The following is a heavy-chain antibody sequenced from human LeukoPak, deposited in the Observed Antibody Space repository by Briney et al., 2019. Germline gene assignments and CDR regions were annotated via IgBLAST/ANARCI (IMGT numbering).Heavy chain of an antibody. J-gene: IGHJ4*02. CDR2: ISAYNGNT. CDR1: GYTFTSYG. CDR3: ARDLIQLWLGSVDY. V-gene: IGHV1-18*01. D-gene: IGHD5-18*01. Sequence: GASVKVSCKASGYTFTSYGISWVRQAPGQGLEWMGWISAYNGNTNYAQKLQGRVTMTTDTSTSTAYMELRSLKSDDTAVYYCARDLIQLWLGSVDYWGQGTLVTVSS.